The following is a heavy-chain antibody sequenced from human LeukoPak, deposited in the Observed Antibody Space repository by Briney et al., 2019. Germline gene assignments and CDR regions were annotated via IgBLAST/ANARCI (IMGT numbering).Heavy chain of an antibody. D-gene: IGHD3-10*01. V-gene: IGHV3-48*02. J-gene: IGHJ4*02. CDR1: GFTFSSYS. CDR3: ARHYYGSGSVDY. CDR2: ITSSSSSI. Sequence: GGSLRLSCAASGFTFSSYSMNWVRQAPGKGLEWISYITSSSSSIHYADSVKGRFTVSRDNDKNSVYLQMNSLRDEDTAVYYCARHYYGSGSVDYWGQGTLVTVSS.